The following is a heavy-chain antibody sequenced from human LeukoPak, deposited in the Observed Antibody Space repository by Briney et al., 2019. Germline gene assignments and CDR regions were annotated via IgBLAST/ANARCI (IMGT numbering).Heavy chain of an antibody. D-gene: IGHD6-19*01. CDR1: GFTFSSFA. CDR2: VSNSGGST. Sequence: QSGGSLRLSCAASGFTFSSFAMSWVRQAPGKGLEWVSAVSNSGGSTYYADSVKGRFTISRDNSKNTLYLQMNSLRAEDTAVYYCAKVTRVAVAGYFDYWGQGTLVTVSS. CDR3: AKVTRVAVAGYFDY. V-gene: IGHV3-23*01. J-gene: IGHJ4*02.